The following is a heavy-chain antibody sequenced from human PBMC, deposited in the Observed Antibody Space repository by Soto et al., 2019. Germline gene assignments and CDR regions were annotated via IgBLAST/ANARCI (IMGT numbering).Heavy chain of an antibody. Sequence: EVQLVESGGGLVQPGRSLRLSCVGSGFYFQNYAMHWVRQVPGKGLEWVSTINYNGDTIAYADSVRGRFTIYRDNARNSLYLELNSLRSEDTALYYCAKDRGHTDYFEYWGQGTLVPVSS. CDR2: INYNGDTI. J-gene: IGHJ4*02. CDR1: GFYFQNYA. V-gene: IGHV3-9*01. D-gene: IGHD5-18*01. CDR3: AKDRGHTDYFEY.